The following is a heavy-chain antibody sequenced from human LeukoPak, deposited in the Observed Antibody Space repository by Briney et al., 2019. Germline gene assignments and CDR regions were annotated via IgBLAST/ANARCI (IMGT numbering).Heavy chain of an antibody. CDR1: GFTFTNSA. J-gene: IGHJ4*02. CDR3: VKVSSNYYGSGSYQTLDY. CDR2: VGGNGVDT. Sequence: PGGSLRLSCAASGFTFTNSAMNWVRQAPGKGLEWVSAVGGNGVDTLYADSVKGRFTISRDNSKNMVDLQMNSLRAEDTAVYYCVKVSSNYYGSGSYQTLDYWGQGTLVTVSS. D-gene: IGHD3-10*01. V-gene: IGHV3-23*01.